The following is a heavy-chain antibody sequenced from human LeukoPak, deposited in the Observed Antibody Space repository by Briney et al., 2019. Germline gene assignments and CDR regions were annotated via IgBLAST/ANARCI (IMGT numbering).Heavy chain of an antibody. J-gene: IGHJ4*02. CDR3: ARGRRFGELLYPHLFDY. D-gene: IGHD3-10*01. CDR1: GYSISSGYY. Sequence: PSETLSLTCTVSGYSISSGYYWGWIRQPPGKGLEWIGSIYHSGSTYYNPSLKSRVTISVDTSKNQFSLKLSSVTAADTAVYYCARGRRFGELLYPHLFDYWGQGTLVTVSS. V-gene: IGHV4-38-2*02. CDR2: IYHSGST.